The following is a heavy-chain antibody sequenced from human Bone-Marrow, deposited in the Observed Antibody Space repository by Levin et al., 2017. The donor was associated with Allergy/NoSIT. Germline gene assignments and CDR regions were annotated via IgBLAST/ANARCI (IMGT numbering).Heavy chain of an antibody. CDR2: ISYDGSNK. CDR1: GFTFSSYA. Sequence: GESLKISCAASGFTFSSYAMHWVRQAPGKGLEGVAFISYDGSNKYYADSVKGRFTISRDNSKNTLSLQMNSLRAEDTAVYYCARENDYGDYIRGGWFDPWGQGTLVTVSS. V-gene: IGHV3-30-3*01. CDR3: ARENDYGDYIRGGWFDP. D-gene: IGHD4-17*01. J-gene: IGHJ5*02.